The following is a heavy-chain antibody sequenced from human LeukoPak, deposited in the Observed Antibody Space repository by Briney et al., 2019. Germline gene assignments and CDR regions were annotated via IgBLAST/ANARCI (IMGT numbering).Heavy chain of an antibody. V-gene: IGHV3-23*01. CDR1: GFTFSSYA. D-gene: IGHD2-21*02. CDR2: ISGSGGST. Sequence: GGSLRLSCAASGFTFSSYAMSWVRQAPGKGLEWVSAISGSGGSTYYADSVKGRFTISRDNSKNTLYLQMNSLRAEGTAVYYCAKSREGLTVRDYCYMDVWGKGTTVTVSS. J-gene: IGHJ6*03. CDR3: AKSREGLTVRDYCYMDV.